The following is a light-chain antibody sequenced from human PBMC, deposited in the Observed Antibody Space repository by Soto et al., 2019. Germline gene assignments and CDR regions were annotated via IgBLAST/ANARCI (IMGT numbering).Light chain of an antibody. CDR3: LQDRSYPRT. CDR1: QDIKNE. V-gene: IGKV1-6*01. J-gene: IGKJ1*01. Sequence: AIQMTQSPSSLSASVGDRGTITCRASQDIKNELGWYQQRPGKAPKALIYGASTLQSGVPSRFSGSGFGTDFTLTISSLQPEDFAAYYCLQDRSYPRTFGQGTKVESK. CDR2: GAS.